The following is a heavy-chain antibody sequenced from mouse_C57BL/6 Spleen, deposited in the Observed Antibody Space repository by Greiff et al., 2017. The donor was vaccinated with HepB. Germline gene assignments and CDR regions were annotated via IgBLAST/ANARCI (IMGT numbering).Heavy chain of an antibody. CDR1: GFNIKDDY. CDR3: TTRYYGSSDYAMDY. Sequence: VQLQQSGAELVRPGASVKLSCTASGFNIKDDYMHWVKQRPEQGLEWIGWIVPENGDTEYASKFQGKATITADTSSNTAYLQLSSLTSEDTAVYYCTTRYYGSSDYAMDYWGQGTSVTVSS. V-gene: IGHV14-4*01. CDR2: IVPENGDT. D-gene: IGHD1-1*01. J-gene: IGHJ4*01.